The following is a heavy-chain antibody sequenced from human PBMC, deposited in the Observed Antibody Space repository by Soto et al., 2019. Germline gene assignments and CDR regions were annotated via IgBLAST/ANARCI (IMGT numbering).Heavy chain of an antibody. J-gene: IGHJ4*02. CDR2: INHSGST. V-gene: IGHV4-34*01. Sequence: SETLSLTCAVYGGSFSGYYWSWIRQPPGKGLEWIGEINHSGSTKYNPSLKSRVTISVDTSKNHFSLKLSSVTAADTAVYYCARASYDSSGYYYYFDYWGQGTLVTVSS. D-gene: IGHD3-22*01. CDR3: ARASYDSSGYYYYFDY. CDR1: GGSFSGYY.